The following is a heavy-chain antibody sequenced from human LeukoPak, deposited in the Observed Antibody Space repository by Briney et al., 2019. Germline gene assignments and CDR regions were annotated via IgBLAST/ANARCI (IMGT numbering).Heavy chain of an antibody. Sequence: PGGSLRLSCAACGFTFSSYAMSWVRQAPGKGLEWVSGINWNGGSTGYADSVKGRFTISRDNAKNSLYLQMNSLRAEDTALYYCARYYYDSSGYLYYFDYWGQGTLVTVSS. CDR2: INWNGGST. CDR1: GFTFSSYA. CDR3: ARYYYDSSGYLYYFDY. J-gene: IGHJ4*02. D-gene: IGHD3-22*01. V-gene: IGHV3-20*04.